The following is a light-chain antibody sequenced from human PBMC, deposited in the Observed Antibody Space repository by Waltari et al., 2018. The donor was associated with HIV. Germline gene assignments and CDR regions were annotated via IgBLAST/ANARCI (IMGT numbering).Light chain of an antibody. CDR2: DVS. CDR3: SSYTSSSTRV. CDR1: SSDVGGYTY. Sequence: QSAMTPPASVSGSPGQSITISCTGTSSDVGGYTYVSWYQQHPVKAPKLMLYDVSNRPPGVSNRFSGSKSGNTASLTISGLQAEDEADYYCSSYTSSSTRVFGTGTKVTVL. V-gene: IGLV2-14*03. J-gene: IGLJ1*01.